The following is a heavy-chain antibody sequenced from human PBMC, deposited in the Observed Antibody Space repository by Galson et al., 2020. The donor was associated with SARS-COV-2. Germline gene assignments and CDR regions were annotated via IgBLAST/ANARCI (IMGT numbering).Heavy chain of an antibody. J-gene: IGHJ6*02. V-gene: IGHV3-30*04. D-gene: IGHD1-26*01. CDR3: ARDLFRWELLQHDYGRDV. CDR2: ISYDGSNK. Sequence: GGSLRLSCAASGFTFSSYAMHWVRQAPDKGLEWVAVISYDGSNKYYADSVKGRFTISRDNSKNTLYLQMNSLRAEDTAVYYCARDLFRWELLQHDYGRDVWGQGTTVTVSS. CDR1: GFTFSSYA.